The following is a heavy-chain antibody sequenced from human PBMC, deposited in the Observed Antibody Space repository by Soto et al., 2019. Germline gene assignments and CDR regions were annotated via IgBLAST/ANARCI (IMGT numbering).Heavy chain of an antibody. J-gene: IGHJ4*02. V-gene: IGHV3-30-3*01. Sequence: VQVVESGGGVVQPGRSLRLSCAASGFTFSRYAIHWVRQAPGKGLEWVAVMSYDGNQKHYADSVKGRFTVSRDDSENTVCLQMTSLRPEDTATYYCEKDRYFDSYYLASWGQGTLVTVSS. CDR3: EKDRYFDSYYLAS. CDR1: GFTFSRYA. CDR2: MSYDGNQK. D-gene: IGHD3-9*01.